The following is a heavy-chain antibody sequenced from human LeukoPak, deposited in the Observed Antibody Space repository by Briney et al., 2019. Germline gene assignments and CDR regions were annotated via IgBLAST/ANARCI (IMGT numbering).Heavy chain of an antibody. J-gene: IGHJ4*02. Sequence: GGSLRLSCAASGFTFSSYGMSWVRQAPGKGLEWVANIKQDGSEKYYVDSVKGRFTISRDNAKNSLYLQMNSLRAEDTAVYYCARAYDFWSGYYTDWGQGTLVTVSS. CDR3: ARAYDFWSGYYTD. CDR1: GFTFSSYG. D-gene: IGHD3-3*01. V-gene: IGHV3-7*01. CDR2: IKQDGSEK.